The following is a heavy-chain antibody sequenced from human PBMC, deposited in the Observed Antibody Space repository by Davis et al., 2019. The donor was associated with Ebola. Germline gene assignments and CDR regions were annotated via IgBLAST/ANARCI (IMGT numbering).Heavy chain of an antibody. CDR3: AKGPFVAFD. CDR2: ITHSGST. J-gene: IGHJ4*02. V-gene: IGHV4-34*01. Sequence: SETLSLTCDVSGGSLTGHYWSWIRQAPGKGLEWIGKITHSGSTDYNPSLRGRVSISVDTSKNAFSLKMTSGTAADTAMYYCAKGPFVAFDWGQGTLVTVSS. CDR1: GGSLTGHY. D-gene: IGHD3-3*02.